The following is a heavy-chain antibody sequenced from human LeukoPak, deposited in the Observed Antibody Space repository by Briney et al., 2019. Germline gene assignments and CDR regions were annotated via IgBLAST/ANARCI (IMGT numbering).Heavy chain of an antibody. D-gene: IGHD1-26*01. J-gene: IGHJ4*02. Sequence: PGGSLRLSCVASGFTFSSNGMHWVRQAPGKGPEWVAVIWYDGSKKYYADSVKGRFTVSRDNSKNMLYLQMNSLRAEDTAVYYCARLSGSYLDYWGQGTLVTVSS. CDR1: GFTFSSNG. V-gene: IGHV3-33*01. CDR2: IWYDGSKK. CDR3: ARLSGSYLDY.